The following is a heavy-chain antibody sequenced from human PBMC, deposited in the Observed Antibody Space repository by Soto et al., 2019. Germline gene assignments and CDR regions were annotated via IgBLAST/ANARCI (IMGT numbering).Heavy chain of an antibody. Sequence: SETLSLTCAVYGGSFSGYYWSWIRQPPGKGLEWIGEINHSGSTNYNPSLKSRVTISVDTSKNQFSLKLSSVTAADTAVYYCARAHIVVVPAAPRAYYYYYMDVWGKGTKVTVSS. D-gene: IGHD2-2*01. J-gene: IGHJ6*03. CDR2: INHSGST. CDR3: ARAHIVVVPAAPRAYYYYYMDV. V-gene: IGHV4-34*01. CDR1: GGSFSGYY.